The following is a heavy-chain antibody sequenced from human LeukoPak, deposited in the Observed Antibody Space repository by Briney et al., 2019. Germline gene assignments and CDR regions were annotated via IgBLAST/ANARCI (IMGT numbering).Heavy chain of an antibody. CDR1: GYTFTGYY. Sequence: ASVKVSCKASGYTFTGYYMHWVRQAPGQGLEWMGWINPNSGGTNYAQKFQGRVTMTRDTSISTAYMELSRLRSDDTAVYYCARVLSTIYGDYVVAFDIWGQGTMVTVSS. V-gene: IGHV1-2*02. CDR2: INPNSGGT. D-gene: IGHD4-17*01. CDR3: ARVLSTIYGDYVVAFDI. J-gene: IGHJ3*02.